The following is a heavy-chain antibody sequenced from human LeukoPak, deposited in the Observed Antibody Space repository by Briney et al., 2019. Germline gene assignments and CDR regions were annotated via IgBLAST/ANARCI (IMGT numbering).Heavy chain of an antibody. Sequence: PGGSLRLSCAASGFTFSSYGMHWVRQAPGKGLEWGAFIRHDGSKKNYADSVKGRFTISRDNSKNTLYLQMNSLRAEDTAVYYCARVWYGGSSAVGFDYWGQGTLVTVSS. V-gene: IGHV3-30*02. CDR1: GFTFSSYG. D-gene: IGHD2-15*01. J-gene: IGHJ4*02. CDR3: ARVWYGGSSAVGFDY. CDR2: IRHDGSKK.